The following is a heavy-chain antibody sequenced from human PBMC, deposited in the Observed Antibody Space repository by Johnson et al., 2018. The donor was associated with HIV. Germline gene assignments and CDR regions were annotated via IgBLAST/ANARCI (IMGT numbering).Heavy chain of an antibody. D-gene: IGHD7-27*01. V-gene: IGHV3-13*01. CDR3: ARDRRTGPYAFDI. CDR2: IYNDDNT. CDR1: GFTFSSYD. J-gene: IGHJ3*02. Sequence: EVQLVESGGGLVQPGGSLRLSCAASGFTFSSYDMHWVRQATGKGLEWVSIIYNDDNTYYADSVKGRFTISRDNAKNSLYLQMNSLRAEDTAVYYCARDRRTGPYAFDIWGQGTMVTVSS.